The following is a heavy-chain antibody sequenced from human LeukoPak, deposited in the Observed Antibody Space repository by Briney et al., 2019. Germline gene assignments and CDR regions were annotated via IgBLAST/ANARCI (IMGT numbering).Heavy chain of an antibody. Sequence: SETLSLTCSVSGGSIASYYWSWLRQPPGEGLEWIGYIHSTGTTKYNPSLESRVTISVDTSKNQFSLKLSSVTAADTAVYYCARDSITIFGVVPYYYYGMDVWGQGTTVTVSS. CDR3: ARDSITIFGVVPYYYYGMDV. D-gene: IGHD3-3*01. CDR2: IHSTGTT. V-gene: IGHV4-59*12. J-gene: IGHJ6*02. CDR1: GGSIASYY.